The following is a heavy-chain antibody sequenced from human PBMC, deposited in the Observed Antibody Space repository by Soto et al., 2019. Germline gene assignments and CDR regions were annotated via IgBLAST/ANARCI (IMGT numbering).Heavy chain of an antibody. J-gene: IGHJ6*02. D-gene: IGHD6-19*01. Sequence: PGGSLRLSCAASGFTFDDYAMHWVRQAPGKGLEWVSGISWNSGSTGYADSVKGRFTISRDNPKNSLYLQMNILRAEDTALYYCAKENSSGFNYYYGMDVWGQGTTVTVSS. CDR3: AKENSSGFNYYYGMDV. CDR1: GFTFDDYA. V-gene: IGHV3-9*01. CDR2: ISWNSGST.